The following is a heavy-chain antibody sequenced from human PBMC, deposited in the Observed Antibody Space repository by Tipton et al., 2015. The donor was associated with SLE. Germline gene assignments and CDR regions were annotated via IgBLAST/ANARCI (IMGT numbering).Heavy chain of an antibody. D-gene: IGHD5-12*01. CDR3: TRDVDIVPTEAFDL. CDR2: ISPYNGDT. CDR1: GYTFTSYG. V-gene: IGHV1-18*01. J-gene: IGHJ3*01. Sequence: QLVQSGPEVKKPGSSVKVSCKASGYTFTSYGISWVRQAPGQGLEWMAWISPYNGDTNYAQNFQNRITMTTDTSTTTAYMELRNLRSDDTAVYYCTRDVDIVPTEAFDLWGQGTKVTVSS.